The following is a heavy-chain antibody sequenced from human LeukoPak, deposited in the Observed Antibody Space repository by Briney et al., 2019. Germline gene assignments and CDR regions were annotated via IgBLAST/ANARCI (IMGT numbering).Heavy chain of an antibody. J-gene: IGHJ3*02. Sequence: GESLKISCKGSGYRFTSYWIGWVRQMPGKGLEWMGIVYPGDSDTRYSPSFQGQVTISVDKSISTAYLQWSSLKASDTAMYYCARRISDAFDIWGQGTMVTVSS. V-gene: IGHV5-51*01. CDR3: ARRISDAFDI. CDR1: GYRFTSYW. D-gene: IGHD3-10*01. CDR2: VYPGDSDT.